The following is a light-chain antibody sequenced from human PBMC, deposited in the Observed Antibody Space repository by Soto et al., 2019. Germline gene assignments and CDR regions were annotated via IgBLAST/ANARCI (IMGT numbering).Light chain of an antibody. J-gene: IGLJ2*01. V-gene: IGLV2-8*01. CDR2: EVS. CDR1: SSDVGGYNY. CDR3: SPFAGNNNLV. Sequence: QSALTQPPSASGSPGQSVTISCTGTSSDVGGYNYVSWYQQHPGKAPKLMISEVSKRTSGVPDRFSGSKSGNTASLTVSGLQAEDEADYYCSPFAGNNNLVFGGGTQLTVL.